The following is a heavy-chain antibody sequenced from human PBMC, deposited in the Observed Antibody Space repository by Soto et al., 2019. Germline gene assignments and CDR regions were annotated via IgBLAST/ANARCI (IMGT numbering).Heavy chain of an antibody. CDR1: GFTFSSYW. V-gene: IGHV3-7*03. J-gene: IGHJ4*02. CDR3: ARDQVVVAATPDYFDY. D-gene: IGHD2-15*01. Sequence: GGSLRLSCAASGFTFSSYWMSWVRQAPGKGLEWVANIKQDGSEKYYVDSVKGRFTIPRDNAKNSLYLQMNSLRAEDTAAYYCARDQVVVAATPDYFDYWGQGTLVTVSS. CDR2: IKQDGSEK.